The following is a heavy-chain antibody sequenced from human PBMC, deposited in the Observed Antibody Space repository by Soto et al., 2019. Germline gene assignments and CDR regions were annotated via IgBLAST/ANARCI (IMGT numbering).Heavy chain of an antibody. CDR1: GYTFTSYA. D-gene: IGHD6-13*01. V-gene: IGHV1-3*01. CDR2: INAGNGNT. J-gene: IGHJ4*02. CDR3: ARDRRYIAAPEY. Sequence: GASVKVSCKASGYTFTSYAMHWVRQAPGQRLEWMGWINAGNGNTKYSQKFQGRVTITRDTSASTAYMELSSLRSEDTAVYYCARDRRYIAAPEYWGQGTLVTVSS.